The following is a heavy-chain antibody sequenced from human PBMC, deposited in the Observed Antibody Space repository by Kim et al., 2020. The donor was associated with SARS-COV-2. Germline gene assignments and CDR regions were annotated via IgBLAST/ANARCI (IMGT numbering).Heavy chain of an antibody. V-gene: IGHV3-30*03. CDR1: GFTFSNCG. D-gene: IGHD3-22*01. Sequence: GGSLRLSCAASGFTFSNCGMPWVRQAPGKGLEWVASISADGRDTYYADSVKGRFTISRDNSKNTLSLQMNSLRAEDTAVYYCARDNYDSTGYTHSDSWGQGTLVTVSS. CDR2: ISADGRDT. CDR3: ARDNYDSTGYTHSDS. J-gene: IGHJ4*02.